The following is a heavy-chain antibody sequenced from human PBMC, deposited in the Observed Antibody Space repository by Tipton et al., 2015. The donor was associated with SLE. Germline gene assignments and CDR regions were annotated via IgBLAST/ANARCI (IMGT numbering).Heavy chain of an antibody. D-gene: IGHD1-26*01. CDR3: AREVGATHHDAFDI. Sequence: TLSLTCTVSGGSISSGDYYWSWIRQPPGKGLEWIGYIYYSGSTYYNPSLKSRVTISVDTSKNQFSLKLSSVTAADTAVYYCAREVGATHHDAFDIWGQGTMVTVSS. J-gene: IGHJ3*02. V-gene: IGHV4-30-4*01. CDR2: IYYSGST. CDR1: GGSISSGDYY.